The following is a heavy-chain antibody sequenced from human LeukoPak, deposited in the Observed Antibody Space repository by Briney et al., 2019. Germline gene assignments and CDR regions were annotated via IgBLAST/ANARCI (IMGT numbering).Heavy chain of an antibody. CDR3: AMNAGQWLVPFDH. CDR1: GFTFSSHA. CDR2: ISGSGGST. J-gene: IGHJ4*02. Sequence: GGSLRLSCEASGFTFSSHAMNWVRQAPGKGLEWASVISGSGGSTYYADSVKGRFTISRDNSKNTLYVLMNSLRAEDTAVYYCAMNAGQWLVPFDHWGQGTLVTVSS. V-gene: IGHV3-23*01. D-gene: IGHD6-19*01.